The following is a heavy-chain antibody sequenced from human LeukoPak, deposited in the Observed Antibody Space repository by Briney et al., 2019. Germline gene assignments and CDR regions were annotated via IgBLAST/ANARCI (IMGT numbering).Heavy chain of an antibody. V-gene: IGHV1-24*01. CDR3: ARDLAAAYYFDY. CDR2: FDPEDGET. Sequence: ASVKVSCKVSGYTLSELSMHWVRQAPGKGLEWMGGFDPEDGETIYAQKFQGRVTMTEDTSTDTAYMELSSLRSEDTAVYYCARDLAAAYYFDYWGQGTLVTVSS. J-gene: IGHJ4*02. CDR1: GYTLSELS. D-gene: IGHD6-13*01.